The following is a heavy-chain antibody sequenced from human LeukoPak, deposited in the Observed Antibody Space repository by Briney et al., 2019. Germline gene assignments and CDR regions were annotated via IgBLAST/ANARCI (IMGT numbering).Heavy chain of an antibody. CDR2: ISYDGSNK. D-gene: IGHD4-17*01. CDR3: AKLVTTVTTEFDY. V-gene: IGHV3-30*18. J-gene: IGHJ4*02. Sequence: GGSLRLSCAASGFTFSSCGMHWVRQAPGKGLEWVAVISYDGSNKYYADSVKGRFTISRDNSKNTLYLRMNSLRAEDTAVYYCAKLVTTVTTEFDYWGQGTLVTVSS. CDR1: GFTFSSCG.